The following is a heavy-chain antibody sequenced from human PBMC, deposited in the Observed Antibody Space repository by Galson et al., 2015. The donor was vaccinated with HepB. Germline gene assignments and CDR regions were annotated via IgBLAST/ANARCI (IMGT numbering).Heavy chain of an antibody. J-gene: IGHJ6*02. CDR2: IYYSGST. Sequence: TLSLTCTVSGGSISSGGYYWSWIRQHPGQGLEWIGYIYYSGSTYYNPSLKSRVTISVDTSKNRFSLKLSSVTAADTAVYYCARDVRAGYYYGMDVWGQGTTVTVSS. CDR1: GGSISSGGYY. V-gene: IGHV4-31*03. CDR3: ARDVRAGYYYGMDV.